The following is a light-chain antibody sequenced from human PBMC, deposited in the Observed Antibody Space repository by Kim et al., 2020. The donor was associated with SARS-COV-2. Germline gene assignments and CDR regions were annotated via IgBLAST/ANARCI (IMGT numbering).Light chain of an antibody. CDR1: SGSIASDY. CDR2: EDH. Sequence: KTVIITCTRSSGSIASDYVQWCQQRPGSSPTTVIYEDHKRPSGVPDRFSGSVDTSSNSASLTISGLKAEDEADYYCQSYDNSSWVFGGGTQLTVL. CDR3: QSYDNSSWV. J-gene: IGLJ3*02. V-gene: IGLV6-57*01.